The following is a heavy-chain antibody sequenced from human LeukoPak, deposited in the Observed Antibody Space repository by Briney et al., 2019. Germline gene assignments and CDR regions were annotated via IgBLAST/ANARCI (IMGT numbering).Heavy chain of an antibody. Sequence: PGGSLRLSCAASGFTFSDYYMSWIRQAPGKGLEWVSYISSSGSTIYYADSVKGRFTISRDNAKSSLYLQMNSLRAEDTAVYYCARELSSGNNAFDIWGQGTMVTVSS. CDR2: ISSSGSTI. CDR3: ARELSSGNNAFDI. CDR1: GFTFSDYY. D-gene: IGHD3-22*01. J-gene: IGHJ3*02. V-gene: IGHV3-11*04.